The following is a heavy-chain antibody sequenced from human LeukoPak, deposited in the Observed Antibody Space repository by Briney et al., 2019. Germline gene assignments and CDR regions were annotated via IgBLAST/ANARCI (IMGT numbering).Heavy chain of an antibody. CDR1: GGSISSYY. Sequence: SETLALTCTVSGGSISSYYWGWNRQPPGKELEWIGYIYYSGSTNYNPSLKSRLTISVDTSKNQFSLKLSSVTAADTAVYYCARENYFDYWGQGTLVTVSS. J-gene: IGHJ4*02. CDR2: IYYSGST. V-gene: IGHV4-59*01. CDR3: ARENYFDY.